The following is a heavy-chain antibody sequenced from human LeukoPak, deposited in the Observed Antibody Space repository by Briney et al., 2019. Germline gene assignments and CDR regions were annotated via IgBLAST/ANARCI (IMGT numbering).Heavy chain of an antibody. D-gene: IGHD3-16*01. CDR2: IIPILGIA. V-gene: IGHV1-69*10. CDR1: GGTFSCYA. J-gene: IGHJ4*02. CDR3: ATVRFGYYYDY. Sequence: SVKVSCKASGGTFSCYAISWVRQAPGQGLEWMGRIIPILGIANYAQKFQGRVTITADKSTSTAYMELSSLRSEDTAVYYCATVRFGYYYDYVGQGTLVT.